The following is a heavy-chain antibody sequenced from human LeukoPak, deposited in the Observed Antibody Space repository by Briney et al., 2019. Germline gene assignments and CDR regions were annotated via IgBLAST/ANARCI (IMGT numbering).Heavy chain of an antibody. J-gene: IGHJ4*02. CDR3: ARVSVAAAGPDY. D-gene: IGHD6-13*01. Sequence: SQTLSLTCTVSGVSISSGGYYWSWIRQPPGKGLEWIGYIYHSGSTYYNPSLKSRVTISVDRSKNQFSLKLSSVTAADTAVYYCARVSVAAAGPDYWGQGTLVTVSS. CDR2: IYHSGST. CDR1: GVSISSGGYY. V-gene: IGHV4-30-2*01.